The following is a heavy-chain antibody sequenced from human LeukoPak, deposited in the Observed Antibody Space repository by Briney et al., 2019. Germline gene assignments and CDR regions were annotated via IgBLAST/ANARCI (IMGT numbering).Heavy chain of an antibody. V-gene: IGHV3-53*01. CDR2: MYRGGSR. CDR3: ARGGVYSSHFDS. J-gene: IGHJ4*02. D-gene: IGHD4-11*01. Sequence: GGSLILSCAASGFIVINNFMSWVRQAPGKGLECVSVMYRGGSRDYADSVKGRFTISRDNSKNTLYLQMDSLRVEDTAIYYCARGGVYSSHFDSWGRGTMVTVSS. CDR1: GFIVINNF.